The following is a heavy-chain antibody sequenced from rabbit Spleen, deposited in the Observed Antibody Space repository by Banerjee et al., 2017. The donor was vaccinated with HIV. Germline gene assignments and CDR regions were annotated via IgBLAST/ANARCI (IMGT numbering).Heavy chain of an antibody. D-gene: IGHD7-1*01. J-gene: IGHJ3*01. CDR3: ARDPVDSTTKTYLDL. V-gene: IGHV1S40*01. CDR2: IYAGSSGTT. CDR1: GFDFNSNYD. Sequence: QSLEESGGDLVKPGASLTLTCKASGFDFNSNYDMCWVRQAPGKGLEWIACIYAGSSGTTYYASWVNGRFSISKASSTTVTLQMTSLTAADTATYFCARDPVDSTTKTYLDLWGQGTLVTVS.